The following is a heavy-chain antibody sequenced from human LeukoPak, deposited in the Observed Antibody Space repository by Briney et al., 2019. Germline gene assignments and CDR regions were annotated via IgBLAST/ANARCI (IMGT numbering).Heavy chain of an antibody. CDR2: IRSKANSYAT. CDR3: TALSSSLPY. Sequence: GGSLRLSCAASGFTFSGSATHWVRQASGKGLEWVGRIRSKANSYATAYAASVKGRFTISRDDSKNTAYLQMNSLKTEDTAVYYCTALSSSLPYWGQGTLVTVSS. CDR1: GFTFSGSA. D-gene: IGHD6-6*01. J-gene: IGHJ4*02. V-gene: IGHV3-73*01.